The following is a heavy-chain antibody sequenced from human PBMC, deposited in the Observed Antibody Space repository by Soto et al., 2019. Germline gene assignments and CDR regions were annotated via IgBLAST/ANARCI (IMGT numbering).Heavy chain of an antibody. CDR1: GFSFSTYA. CDR2: ISYDGRNK. CDR3: ASDHYDFWSGSYLTQYYFDF. J-gene: IGHJ4*02. D-gene: IGHD3-3*01. V-gene: IGHV3-30-3*01. Sequence: QVQLVQSGGGVVQFGGSLRLSCAASGFSFSTYAMHWVRQPPGKGLEWVALISYDGRNKDYTDSVKGRFTISRDNSKNTLYLQMNSLRAEDTAVYYCASDHYDFWSGSYLTQYYFDFWGQVTLVTVSS.